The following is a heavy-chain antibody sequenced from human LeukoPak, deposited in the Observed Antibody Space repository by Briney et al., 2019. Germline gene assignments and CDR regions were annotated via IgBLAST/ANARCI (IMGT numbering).Heavy chain of an antibody. CDR3: ASSIWVASTVTTLNYFYGMDV. CDR1: GGSISSYY. Sequence: SETLSLTCTVSGGSISSYYWSWIRQPPGKGLEWIGEINHSGSTNYNPSLKSRVTISVDTSKNQFSLKLSSVTAADTAVYYCASSIWVASTVTTLNYFYGMDVWGQGTTVTVSS. D-gene: IGHD4-17*01. CDR2: INHSGST. V-gene: IGHV4-34*01. J-gene: IGHJ6*02.